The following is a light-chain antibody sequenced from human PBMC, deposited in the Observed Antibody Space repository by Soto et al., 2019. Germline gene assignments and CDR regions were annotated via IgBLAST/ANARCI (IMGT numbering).Light chain of an antibody. CDR3: CSFAGSSTYV. J-gene: IGLJ1*01. CDR2: EVS. V-gene: IGLV2-23*02. Sequence: QSPLTQPASVSGSPGQSITISCTGTSSDVGSYDLVSWYQHHPGKAPKLMIYEVSKRPSGVSNRFSGSKSDNTASLTISGLQAEDEADYYCCSFAGSSTYVFGTGTQLTV. CDR1: SSDVGSYDL.